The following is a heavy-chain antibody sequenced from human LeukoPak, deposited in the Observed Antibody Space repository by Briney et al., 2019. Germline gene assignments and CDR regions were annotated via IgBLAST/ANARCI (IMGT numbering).Heavy chain of an antibody. J-gene: IGHJ4*02. CDR2: ISWNSGSI. CDR3: ARDRGSSSALRY. Sequence: TGGSLRLSCAASGFTFDDYAMHWVRQAPGKGLEWVSGISWNSGSIGYADSVKGRFTISRDNAKNSLYLQMNSLRAEDTAVYYCARDRGSSSALRYWGQGTLVTVSS. D-gene: IGHD6-6*01. V-gene: IGHV3-9*01. CDR1: GFTFDDYA.